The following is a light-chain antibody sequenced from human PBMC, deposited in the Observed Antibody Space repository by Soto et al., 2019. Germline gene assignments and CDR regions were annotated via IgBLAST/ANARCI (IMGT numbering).Light chain of an antibody. J-gene: IGKJ1*01. CDR3: QQYET. CDR1: QSVSSSY. Sequence: EMGLTQSQGTLSLSPGERATLSCKARQSVSSSYLAWYQQKPGQAPRLLIYGASSRATGIPDRFSGSGSGTDFTLTISRLEPEDFAVYYCQQYETFGQGTKVEIK. V-gene: IGKV3-20*01. CDR2: GAS.